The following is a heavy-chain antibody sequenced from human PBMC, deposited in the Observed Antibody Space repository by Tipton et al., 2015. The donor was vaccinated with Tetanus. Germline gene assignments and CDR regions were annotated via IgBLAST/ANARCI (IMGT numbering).Heavy chain of an antibody. D-gene: IGHD1-26*01. V-gene: IGHV4-61*03. J-gene: IGHJ4*02. CDR2: IYDSGST. CDR1: GASVSSAGYY. CDR3: ARAYSGSWHPDLRLDY. Sequence: TLSLTCTVSGASVSSAGYYWTWIRQPPGKGLEWIGYIYDSGSTNYNPSLKSRVTMSVDTSKNHFSLRLNSVSTTDTAVYYCARAYSGSWHPDLRLDYWGQGVLVTVSS.